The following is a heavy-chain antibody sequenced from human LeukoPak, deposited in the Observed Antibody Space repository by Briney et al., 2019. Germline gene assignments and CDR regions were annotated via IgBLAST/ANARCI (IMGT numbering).Heavy chain of an antibody. CDR2: IVGRGSSS. CDR1: GFIFSNYA. Sequence: GGSLRLSCAASGFIFSNYAMSWVRQAPGKGLEWVSAIVGRGSSSYYADSVKGRFTISRDNSKNTLYLQLNRLRAEDTAVYYCAKWGDYDILTGYYDSDYWGQGTLVTVSS. D-gene: IGHD3-9*01. J-gene: IGHJ4*02. CDR3: AKWGDYDILTGYYDSDY. V-gene: IGHV3-23*01.